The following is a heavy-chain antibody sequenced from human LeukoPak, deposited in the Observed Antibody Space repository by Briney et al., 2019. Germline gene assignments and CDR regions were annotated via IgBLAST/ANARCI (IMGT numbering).Heavy chain of an antibody. J-gene: IGHJ5*02. CDR3: ARDRGITMVRGTYNWFDP. CDR1: GVTFSTYA. CDR2: INPNSGGT. V-gene: IGHV1-2*02. D-gene: IGHD3-10*01. Sequence: ASVKVSCKASGVTFSTYAINWVRQAPGQGLEWMGWINPNSGGTKYAQKFQGRVTMTRDTSISTAYMELSRLRSDDTAVYYCARDRGITMVRGTYNWFDPWGQGTLVTVSS.